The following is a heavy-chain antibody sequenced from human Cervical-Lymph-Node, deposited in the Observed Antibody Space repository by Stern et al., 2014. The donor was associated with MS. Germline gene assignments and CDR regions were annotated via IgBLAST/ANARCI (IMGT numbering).Heavy chain of an antibody. Sequence: QVTLRESGPVLVKPTETLTLTCTVSGFSLSNARMGVSWIRQPPGKALEWLAHNFSNDEKSYSTSLKSRLTISKDTSKSQVVLTMTNMDPVDTATYYCARIPPRGYDFWSGYYIGWFDPWGQGTLVTVSS. CDR2: NFSNDEK. CDR1: GFSLSNARMG. J-gene: IGHJ5*02. D-gene: IGHD3-3*01. CDR3: ARIPPRGYDFWSGYYIGWFDP. V-gene: IGHV2-26*01.